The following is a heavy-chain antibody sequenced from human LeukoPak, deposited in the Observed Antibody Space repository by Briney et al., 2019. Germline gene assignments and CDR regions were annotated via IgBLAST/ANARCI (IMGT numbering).Heavy chain of an antibody. D-gene: IGHD3-10*01. V-gene: IGHV4-38-2*02. Sequence: SETLSLTCTVSGYSISSDYYWGWIRQTPGKGLEWIGSVYHSGTTYHNPSLKGRVTMSVDTSKNQFSLKLSSVTAADTAVYYCAVYGSGPQGSQYNWFDPWGQGTLVTVSS. CDR1: GYSISSDYY. CDR3: AVYGSGPQGSQYNWFDP. CDR2: VYHSGTT. J-gene: IGHJ5*02.